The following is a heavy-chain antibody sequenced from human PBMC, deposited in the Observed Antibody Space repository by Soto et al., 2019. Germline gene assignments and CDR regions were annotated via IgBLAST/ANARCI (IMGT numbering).Heavy chain of an antibody. CDR1: GFSLSNAGMG. V-gene: IGHV2-26*01. D-gene: IGHD5-18*01. CDR2: IFSSDEK. CDR3: ARAVDRAISDIWFDP. J-gene: IGHJ5*02. Sequence: GPTLVNPPETLTLTCTVSGFSLSNAGMGVSWIRQPPGKALEWLAHIFSSDEKSYRTSLETRLTVSKDTSKSQVVLTMTNMDPLDTATYYCARAVDRAISDIWFDPWGQGTQVTVSS.